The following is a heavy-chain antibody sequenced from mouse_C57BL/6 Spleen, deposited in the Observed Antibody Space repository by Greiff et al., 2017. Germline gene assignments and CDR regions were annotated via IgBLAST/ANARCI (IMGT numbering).Heavy chain of an antibody. J-gene: IGHJ1*03. D-gene: IGHD1-1*01. CDR3: ARGYYGGYFDV. Sequence: VQLQQPGAELVKPGASVKLSCKASGYTFTSYWMHWVKQRPGQGLEWIGMIHPNSGSTNYNEKFKSKATLTVDKSSSTAYMQLSSLTAEDSAVYYCARGYYGGYFDVWGTGTTVTVSS. CDR2: IHPNSGST. V-gene: IGHV1-64*01. CDR1: GYTFTSYW.